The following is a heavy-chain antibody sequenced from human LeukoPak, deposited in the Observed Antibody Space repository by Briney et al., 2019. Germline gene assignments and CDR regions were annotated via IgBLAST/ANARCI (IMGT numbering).Heavy chain of an antibody. CDR3: VREPTSGSCYFDY. Sequence: GASVKVSCKASGYTFTASYLHWVRQAPGLGLEWMGMANPTSGRTNYAQKFRGRVTMTRDTSTSTVYMELTSLRSEDTAVYYCVREPTSGSCYFDYWGLGTLVTVSS. D-gene: IGHD1-26*01. V-gene: IGHV1-46*01. J-gene: IGHJ4*02. CDR1: GYTFTASY. CDR2: ANPTSGRT.